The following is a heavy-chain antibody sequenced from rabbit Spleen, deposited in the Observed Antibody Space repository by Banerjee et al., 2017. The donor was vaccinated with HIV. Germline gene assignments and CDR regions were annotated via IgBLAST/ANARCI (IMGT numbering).Heavy chain of an antibody. V-gene: IGHV1S40*01. CDR1: GVSFSSSSY. CDR3: ARDSGSSFSSYGMDL. CDR2: IDIGSSGFT. J-gene: IGHJ6*01. D-gene: IGHD8-1*01. Sequence: QSLEESGGDLVKPGASLTLTCTASGVSFSSSSYMCWVRQAPGKGLEWIACIDIGSSGFTYFASWAKGRFTISKTSSTTVTLQMTSLTAADTATYFCARDSGSSFSSYGMDLWGQGTLVTVS.